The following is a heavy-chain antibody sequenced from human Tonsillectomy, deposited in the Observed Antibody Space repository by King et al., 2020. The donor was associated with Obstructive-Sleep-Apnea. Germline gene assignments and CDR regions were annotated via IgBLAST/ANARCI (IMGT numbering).Heavy chain of an antibody. V-gene: IGHV4-59*01. CDR1: GGSIRSYY. J-gene: IGHJ4*02. CDR3: ARDPGYYFDY. Sequence: VQLQESGPGLVKPSETLSLTCSVSGGSIRSYYWTWIRQPPGKGLEWIGYIHYSGSTNYNPSPKSRVTISLDTSRNKFSLKLGSVTAADTAVYYCARDPGYYFDYWGKGTLVTVSS. CDR2: IHYSGST.